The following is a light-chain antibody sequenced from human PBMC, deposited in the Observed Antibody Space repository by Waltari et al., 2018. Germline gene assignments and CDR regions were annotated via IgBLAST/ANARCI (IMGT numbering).Light chain of an antibody. CDR3: HQRTNWPT. Sequence: EIVLTQSPGTLSLSPGERAILSCRASEYVSGSYLAWYQQKPGRALRLLIYGASLRATGVPDRFSGSGSGTDFTLTISRLEPEDFAVYYCHQRTNWPTFGQGTKVEIK. J-gene: IGKJ1*01. CDR1: EYVSGSY. CDR2: GAS. V-gene: IGKV3D-20*02.